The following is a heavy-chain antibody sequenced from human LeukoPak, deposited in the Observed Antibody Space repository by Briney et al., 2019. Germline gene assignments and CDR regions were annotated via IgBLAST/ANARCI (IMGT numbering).Heavy chain of an antibody. Sequence: PSETLSLTCTVSGGSISSSSYYWGWIRQPPGKGLEWIGEINHSGSTNYNPSLKSRVTISVDTSKNQFSLKLSSVTAADTAVYYCARSYGSGSYAPSHDAFDIWGQGTMVTVSS. CDR3: ARSYGSGSYAPSHDAFDI. CDR1: GGSISSSSYY. J-gene: IGHJ3*02. CDR2: INHSGST. D-gene: IGHD3-10*01. V-gene: IGHV4-39*07.